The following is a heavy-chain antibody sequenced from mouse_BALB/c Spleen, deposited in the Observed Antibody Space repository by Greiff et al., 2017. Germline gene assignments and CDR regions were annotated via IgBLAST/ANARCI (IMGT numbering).Heavy chain of an antibody. Sequence: VQLQQSGAELARPGASVKLSCKASGYTFTSYWMQWVKQRPGQGLEWIGAIYPGDGDTRYTQKFKGKATLTADKSSSTAYMQLSSLASEDSAVYYYARSAGNYAMDYWGQGTSVTVSA. CDR1: GYTFTSYW. D-gene: IGHD4-1*01. CDR2: IYPGDGDT. J-gene: IGHJ4*01. V-gene: IGHV1-87*01. CDR3: ARSAGNYAMDY.